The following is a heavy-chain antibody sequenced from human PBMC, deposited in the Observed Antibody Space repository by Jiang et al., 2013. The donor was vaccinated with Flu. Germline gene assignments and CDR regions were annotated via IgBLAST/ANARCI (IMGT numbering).Heavy chain of an antibody. CDR1: GGSISSGGYY. J-gene: IGHJ6*02. CDR3: ARGARYYYYYGMDV. CDR2: IYYSGST. Sequence: GSGLVKPSQTLSLTCTVSGGSISSGGYYWSWIRQHPGKGLEWIGYIYYSGSTYYNPSLKSRVTISVDTSKNQFSLKLSSVTAADTAVYYCARGARYYYYYGMDVWGQGTTVTVSS. V-gene: IGHV4-31*03.